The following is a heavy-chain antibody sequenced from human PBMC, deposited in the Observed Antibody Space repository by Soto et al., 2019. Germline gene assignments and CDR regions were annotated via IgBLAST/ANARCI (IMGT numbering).Heavy chain of an antibody. D-gene: IGHD6-19*01. CDR3: ARAVSGYHGSGYSSGCDY. CDR2: INHSGST. CDR1: GGSFSGYY. Sequence: SETLSLTCAVYGGSFSGYYWSWIRQPPGKGLEWIGEINHSGSTNYNPSLKSRVTISVDTSKNQFSLKLSSVTAADTAVYYCARAVSGYHGSGYSSGCDYWGQGTLVTVS. J-gene: IGHJ4*02. V-gene: IGHV4-34*01.